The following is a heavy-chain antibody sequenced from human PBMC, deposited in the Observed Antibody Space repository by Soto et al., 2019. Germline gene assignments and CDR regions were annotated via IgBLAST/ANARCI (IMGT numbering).Heavy chain of an antibody. V-gene: IGHV1-3*01. D-gene: IGHD6-19*01. J-gene: IGHJ4*02. Sequence: ASVKVSCKASGYTFTSYLMHWVRQAPGQRLEWMGWISAGNDNTKYSQKFQGRVTITRDTSASTAYMELSSLRSEDTAVYYCARYNSDPFDYWGQGTLVTVSS. CDR1: GYTFTSYL. CDR3: ARYNSDPFDY. CDR2: ISAGNDNT.